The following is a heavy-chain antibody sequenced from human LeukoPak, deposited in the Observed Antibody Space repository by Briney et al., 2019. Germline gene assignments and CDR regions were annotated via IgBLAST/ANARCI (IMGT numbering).Heavy chain of an antibody. V-gene: IGHV4-39*01. CDR1: GGFISSRNYY. CDR3: ATRSYYDTSGVYGMDV. J-gene: IGHJ6*02. CDR2: IYYSGGT. Sequence: SETLSLTCSVSGGFISSRNYYWGWIRQPPGKKREWLGSIYYSGGTYYTPSLKSRVTISVDTSKNQFSLKLNSVTAADTAVYYCATRSYYDTSGVYGMDVWGQGTRSPSP. D-gene: IGHD3-22*01.